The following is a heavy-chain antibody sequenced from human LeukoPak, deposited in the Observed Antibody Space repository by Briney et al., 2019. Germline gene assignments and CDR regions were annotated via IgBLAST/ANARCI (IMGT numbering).Heavy chain of an antibody. Sequence: SETLSLTCSVSGDSISSRSDFWGWIRQPPGKGLEWLGSIYYDGSTYYNPSLESRVTISVDTSKNQFSLKLSSVTAADTAVYYCARDSCSSTEDHYYYMDVWGKGTTVTVSS. J-gene: IGHJ6*03. CDR2: IYYDGST. D-gene: IGHD2-2*01. CDR1: GDSISSRSDF. V-gene: IGHV4-39*07. CDR3: ARDSCSSTEDHYYYMDV.